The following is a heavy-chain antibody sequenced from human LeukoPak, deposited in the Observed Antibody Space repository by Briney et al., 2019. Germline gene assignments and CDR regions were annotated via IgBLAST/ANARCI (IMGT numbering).Heavy chain of an antibody. CDR3: ARYYGTYFDY. Sequence: SETLSLTCTVSGGSISSYYWSWIRQPPGKGLEWIGYIYYSGSTNYNPSLKCRVTISVDTSKNQFSLKLSSMTAADTAVYYCARYYGTYFDYWGQGTLVTVSS. D-gene: IGHD4-17*01. CDR2: IYYSGST. CDR1: GGSISSYY. V-gene: IGHV4-59*01. J-gene: IGHJ4*02.